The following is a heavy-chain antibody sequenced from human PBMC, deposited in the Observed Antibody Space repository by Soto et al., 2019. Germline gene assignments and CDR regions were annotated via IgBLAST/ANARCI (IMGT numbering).Heavy chain of an antibody. J-gene: IGHJ4*02. CDR1: GYTFTSYY. D-gene: IGHD3-22*01. CDR2: INPSGGST. V-gene: IGHV1-46*01. CDR3: ARDRGNIVVVMYYFDY. Sequence: QVQLVQSGAEVKKPGASVKVSCKASGYTFTSYYMHWVRQAPGQGLEWMGIINPSGGSTSYAQKFQGRGTMTRDTSTSTVYMELSSLRSEDTAVYYCARDRGNIVVVMYYFDYWGQGTLVTVSS.